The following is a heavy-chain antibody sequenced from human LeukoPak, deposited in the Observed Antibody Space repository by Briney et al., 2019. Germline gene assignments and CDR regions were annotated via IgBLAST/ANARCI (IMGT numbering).Heavy chain of an antibody. J-gene: IGHJ4*02. V-gene: IGHV1-18*01. D-gene: IGHD6-19*01. CDR1: GYTFTSYG. Sequence: ASVKVSFKASGYTFTSYGISWVRQAPGQGLEWMGLISAYNGNTNYAQKLQGRVTMTTDTSTSTAYMELRSLRSDDTAVYYCARSFSSGWPNHYYFDYWGQGTLVTVSS. CDR3: ARSFSSGWPNHYYFDY. CDR2: ISAYNGNT.